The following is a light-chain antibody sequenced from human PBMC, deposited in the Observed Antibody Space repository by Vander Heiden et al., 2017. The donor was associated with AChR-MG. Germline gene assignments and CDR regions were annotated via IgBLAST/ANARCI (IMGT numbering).Light chain of an antibody. CDR2: QES. CDR1: KWGDKY. Sequence: SYELTQPPSASVSPGQTASITCSGDKWGDKYACWYQQKAGQAPVLVIYQESKRPSGIPERFSGSNSGNTATLTISGTQAMDEADYYCQAWDSSTAVFGGGTKLTVL. CDR3: QAWDSSTAV. V-gene: IGLV3-1*01. J-gene: IGLJ2*01.